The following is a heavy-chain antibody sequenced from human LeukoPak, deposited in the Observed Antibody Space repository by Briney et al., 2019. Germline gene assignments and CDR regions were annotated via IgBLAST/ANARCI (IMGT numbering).Heavy chain of an antibody. CDR2: IKQDGSEK. D-gene: IGHD5-18*01. V-gene: IGHV3-7*01. Sequence: GGSLGLSCAASGFTFSSYWMSWVRQAPGKGLEWVANIKQDGSEKYYVDSVKGRFTISRDNAKNSLYLQMNSLRAEDTAVYYCARGTAMAHDAFDIWGQGTMVTVSS. CDR3: ARGTAMAHDAFDI. CDR1: GFTFSSYW. J-gene: IGHJ3*02.